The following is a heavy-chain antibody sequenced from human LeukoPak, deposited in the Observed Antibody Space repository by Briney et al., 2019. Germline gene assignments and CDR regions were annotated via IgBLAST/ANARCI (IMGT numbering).Heavy chain of an antibody. CDR1: GFTVSSNY. D-gene: IGHD2-21*02. CDR3: ASASYCGGDCYSDDAFDI. CDR2: IYSGGST. Sequence: GGSPRLSCAASGFTVSSNYMSWVRQAPGKGLEWVSVIYSGGSTYYADSVKGRFTISRDNSKNTLYLQMNSLRAEDTAVYYCASASYCGGDCYSDDAFDIWGQGTMVTVSS. V-gene: IGHV3-53*01. J-gene: IGHJ3*02.